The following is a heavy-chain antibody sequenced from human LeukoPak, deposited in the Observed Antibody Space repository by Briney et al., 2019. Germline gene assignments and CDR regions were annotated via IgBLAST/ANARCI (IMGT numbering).Heavy chain of an antibody. Sequence: GGSLRLSCAASGLTLSGYWMHWVRQAPGKGLVWVSRINGDASSTSYADSVKGRFTISRDNAKSTLYLRMNSLRVDDTAVYYCARARGNTYGYFEYWGQGTLVTVSS. D-gene: IGHD5-18*01. CDR3: ARARGNTYGYFEY. J-gene: IGHJ4*02. V-gene: IGHV3-74*01. CDR2: INGDASST. CDR1: GLTLSGYW.